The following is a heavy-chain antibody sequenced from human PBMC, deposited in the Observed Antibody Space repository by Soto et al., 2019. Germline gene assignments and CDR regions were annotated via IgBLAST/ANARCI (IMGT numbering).Heavy chain of an antibody. D-gene: IGHD3-10*01. J-gene: IGHJ6*02. V-gene: IGHV3-21*01. Sequence: PGGSLRLSCEASVFTFNYYSMDWVRQAPEKGLEWVSSISSSGTYIYYADSVKGRFAISRDNANNVMYLQMDTLRAEDTAVYYCVRAGHVFDVHYYGMDLWGQGTTVTVSS. CDR1: VFTFNYYS. CDR2: ISSSGTYI. CDR3: VRAGHVFDVHYYGMDL.